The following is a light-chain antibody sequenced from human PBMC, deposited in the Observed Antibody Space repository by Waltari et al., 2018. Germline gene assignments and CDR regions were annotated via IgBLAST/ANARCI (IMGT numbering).Light chain of an antibody. CDR2: DVA. V-gene: IGLV2-14*03. J-gene: IGLJ1*01. CDR1: ASHIGNYDH. Sequence: QSALTQPASVSGSPAQSITISCTGTASHIGNYDHVPWYQQHPGKAPKLIIYDVANRPSGVSDRFSGPKSGNTASLTISGLQAEDEADYYCKSFTNRLTYVFGSGTKVSV. CDR3: KSFTNRLTYV.